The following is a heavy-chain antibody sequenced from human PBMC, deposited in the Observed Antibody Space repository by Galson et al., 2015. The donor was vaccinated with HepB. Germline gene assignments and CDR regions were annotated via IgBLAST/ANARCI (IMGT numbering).Heavy chain of an antibody. D-gene: IGHD5-12*01. Sequence: SVKVSCKASGYTFTFYYIHWVRQAPEQGLEWMGWINPNSGETNYTQKFQGRITMTMDTSISTAYMELNRLTSDATAVYFCARGRGLASGYSGFDEDTEGYYYYFYDMDVWGRGTTVTVSS. CDR3: ARGRGLASGYSGFDEDTEGYYYYFYDMDV. CDR2: INPNSGET. CDR1: GYTFTFYY. J-gene: IGHJ6*03. V-gene: IGHV1-2*02.